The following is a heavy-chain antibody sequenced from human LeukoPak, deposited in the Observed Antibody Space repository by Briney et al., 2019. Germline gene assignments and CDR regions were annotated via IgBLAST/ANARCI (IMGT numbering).Heavy chain of an antibody. CDR2: IKQDGSEK. V-gene: IGHV3-7*01. Sequence: GGSLRLSCAASGFTFSSCWMSWVRQAPGKGLEWVANIKQDGSEKYYVDSVKGRFTISRDNAENSLYLQMNSLRAEDTAVYYCARVPVKAFDYWGQGTLVTVSS. CDR3: ARVPVKAFDY. J-gene: IGHJ4*02. D-gene: IGHD3-16*02. CDR1: GFTFSSCW.